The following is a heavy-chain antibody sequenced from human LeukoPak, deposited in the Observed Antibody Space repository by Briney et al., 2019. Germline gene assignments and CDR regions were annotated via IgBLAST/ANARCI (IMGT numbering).Heavy chain of an antibody. J-gene: IGHJ4*02. CDR2: IYGGGSA. D-gene: IGHD3-10*01. CDR3: ATPASGGHYNYFDH. CDR1: SFTVSNNY. Sequence: PGGPLRLSCAASSFTVSNNYMSRVRQAQGKGLEWVLVIYGGGSAYAPEFERGRFTISRDNSKNTLYLQMNSLRTEDTAVYYCATPASGGHYNYFDHWGQGTLITVSA. V-gene: IGHV3-66*02.